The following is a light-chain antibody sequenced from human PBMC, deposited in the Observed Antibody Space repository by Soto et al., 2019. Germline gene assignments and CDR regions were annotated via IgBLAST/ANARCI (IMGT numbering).Light chain of an antibody. Sequence: QSVLTQPASVSGSPGQSITISCTGASDDVGDYNYVSWSQQHPGKAPKLMIYDVINRPSGVSNRFSGSKSGNTASLTISGLQAEDEADYYCSSYTSTSTYVLGTGTKVTVL. CDR1: SDDVGDYNY. CDR3: SSYTSTSTYV. J-gene: IGLJ1*01. V-gene: IGLV2-14*01. CDR2: DVI.